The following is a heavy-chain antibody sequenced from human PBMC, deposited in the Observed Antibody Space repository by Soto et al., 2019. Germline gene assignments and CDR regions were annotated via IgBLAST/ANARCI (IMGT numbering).Heavy chain of an antibody. CDR3: ATSQIRGYSGYDGFDY. J-gene: IGHJ4*02. D-gene: IGHD5-12*01. V-gene: IGHV1-24*01. CDR1: GYTLTELS. Sequence: ASVKVSCKVSGYTLTELSMHWVRQAPGKGLEWMGGFDPEDGETIYAQKFQGRVTMTEDTSTDTAYMELSSLRSEDTAVYYCATSQIRGYSGYDGFDYWGQGTLVTVSS. CDR2: FDPEDGET.